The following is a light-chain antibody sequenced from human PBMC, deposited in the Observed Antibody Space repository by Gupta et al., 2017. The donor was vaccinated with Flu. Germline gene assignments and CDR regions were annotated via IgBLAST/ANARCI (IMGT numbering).Light chain of an antibody. CDR3: QQYGSSSYT. Sequence: EIVLTQSPGTPSLSPGERATLSCRASQRISSSYLAWYQQKPGQAPRLLIYGASSRATGIPDRFSGSGSGTDFTLSISRLEPEDFAVYYCQQYGSSSYTFGQGTKLEIK. J-gene: IGKJ2*01. V-gene: IGKV3-20*01. CDR2: GAS. CDR1: QRISSSY.